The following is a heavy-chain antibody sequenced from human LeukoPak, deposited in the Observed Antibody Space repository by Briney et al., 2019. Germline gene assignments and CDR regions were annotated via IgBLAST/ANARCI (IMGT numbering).Heavy chain of an antibody. CDR2: IWYDGSNK. Sequence: GGSRRLSCAASGFTFSSYGMHWVRQAPGKGLEWVAVIWYDGSNKYYADSVKGRFTISRDNSKNTLYLQMNSLRAEDTAVYYCARDRYCSSTSCYITIDYWGQGTLVTVSS. J-gene: IGHJ4*02. CDR3: ARDRYCSSTSCYITIDY. CDR1: GFTFSSYG. D-gene: IGHD2-2*02. V-gene: IGHV3-33*01.